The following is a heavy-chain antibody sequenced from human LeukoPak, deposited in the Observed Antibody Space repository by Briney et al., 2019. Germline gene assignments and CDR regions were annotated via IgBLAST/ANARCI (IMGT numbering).Heavy chain of an antibody. CDR2: ISGGGGNT. V-gene: IGHV3-23*01. CDR3: GKNRYSGSLSPFDI. D-gene: IGHD1-26*01. J-gene: IGHJ3*02. CDR1: GFSFSTQR. Sequence: PGGSLRLSCAASGFSFSTQRMHWVRQAPGKGLEWVSAISGGGGNTYYADSVKGRFTISRDNSKNTLYLQMNSLRAEDTAVYYCGKNRYSGSLSPFDIWGQGTMVTVSS.